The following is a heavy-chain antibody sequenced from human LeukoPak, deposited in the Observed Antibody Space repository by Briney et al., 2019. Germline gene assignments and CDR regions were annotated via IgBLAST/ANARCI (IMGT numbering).Heavy chain of an antibody. D-gene: IGHD1-26*01. CDR1: GGSISSYY. CDR3: ATAIVGATHWYFDL. V-gene: IGHV4-59*13. Sequence: SETLSLTCTVSGGSISSYYWSWIRQPPGKGLEWIGYIYSSGSTNYNPSLKSRLTISVDASKNQFSLKLTSVTAADTAVYYCATAIVGATHWYFDLWGRGTLVTVSS. J-gene: IGHJ2*01. CDR2: IYSSGST.